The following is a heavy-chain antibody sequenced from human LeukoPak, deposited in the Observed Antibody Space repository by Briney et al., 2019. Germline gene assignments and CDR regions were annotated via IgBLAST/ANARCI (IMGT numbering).Heavy chain of an antibody. CDR2: ISSSSSYI. J-gene: IGHJ4*02. CDR3: ARDEEYSSTTGXFDY. CDR1: GFTFSSYS. Sequence: GGSLRLSCAASGFTFSSYSMNWVRQAPGKGLEWVSSISSSSSYIYYADSVKGRFTISRDNAKNSLYLQMNSLRAEDTAVYYCARDEEYSSTTGXFDYWGQGTLVTVSS. V-gene: IGHV3-21*01. D-gene: IGHD6-6*01.